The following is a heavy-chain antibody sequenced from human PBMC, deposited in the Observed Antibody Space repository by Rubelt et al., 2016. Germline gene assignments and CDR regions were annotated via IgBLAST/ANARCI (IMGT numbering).Heavy chain of an antibody. J-gene: IGHJ4*02. CDR1: GGSISSSSYY. Sequence: QLQLQESGPGLVKPSETLSLTCTVSGGSISSSSYYWGWIRQPPGKGLEWIGNIYYSGSTYYNPSLKVAVTISVETSKNQCSRKLSSVTAADTAVYYCARPGIAAAANYFDYWGQGTLVTVSS. D-gene: IGHD6-13*01. CDR3: ARPGIAAAANYFDY. V-gene: IGHV4-39*07. CDR2: IYYSGST.